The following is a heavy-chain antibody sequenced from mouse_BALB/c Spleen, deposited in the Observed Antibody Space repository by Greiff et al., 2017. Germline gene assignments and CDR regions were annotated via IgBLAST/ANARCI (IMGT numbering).Heavy chain of an antibody. CDR3: ARGDIPFAY. CDR1: GFNIKDTY. J-gene: IGHJ3*01. CDR2: IDPANGNT. D-gene: IGHD3-3*01. Sequence: VQLKESGAELVKPGASVKLSCTASGFNIKDTYMHWVKQRPEQGLEWIGRIDPANGNTKYDPKFQGKATITADTSSNTAYLQLSSLTSEDTAVYYCARGDIPFAYWGQGTLVTVSA. V-gene: IGHV14-3*02.